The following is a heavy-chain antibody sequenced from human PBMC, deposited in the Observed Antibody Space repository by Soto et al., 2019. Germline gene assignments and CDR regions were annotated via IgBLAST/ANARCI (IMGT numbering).Heavy chain of an antibody. CDR2: IKSKTDGGAT. CDR3: TTFRYYDDSSGYYLWDF. CDR1: GFTFSHAW. D-gene: IGHD3-22*01. Sequence: EVQLVESGGGLVKPGGSLRLSCAASGFTFSHAWMNWVRQAPGKGLEWVGRIKSKTDGGATDYAAPVKGRFTISRDDSKNTLYLQMNSLKTEDTAMYFCTTFRYYDDSSGYYLWDFWGQGTLVTVSS. V-gene: IGHV3-15*07. J-gene: IGHJ4*02.